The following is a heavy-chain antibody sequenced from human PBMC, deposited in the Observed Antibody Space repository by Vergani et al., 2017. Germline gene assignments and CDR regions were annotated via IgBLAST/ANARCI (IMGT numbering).Heavy chain of an antibody. CDR2: IYYSGST. Sequence: QVQLQESGPGLVKPSETLSLTCTVSGGSISSSSYYWGWIRQPPGKGLEWIGSIYYSGSTYYNPSLKSRVTISVDTSKNQFSLKLSSVTAADTAVYYCARVIIAGIAARPYDAFDIWGQGTMVTVSS. V-gene: IGHV4-39*07. D-gene: IGHD6-6*01. J-gene: IGHJ3*02. CDR3: ARVIIAGIAARPYDAFDI. CDR1: GGSISSSSYY.